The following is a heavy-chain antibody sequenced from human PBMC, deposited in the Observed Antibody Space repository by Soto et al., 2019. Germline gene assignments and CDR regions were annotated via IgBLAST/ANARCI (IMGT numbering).Heavy chain of an antibody. CDR2: INHSGST. CDR1: GGSFSGYY. J-gene: IGHJ3*02. V-gene: IGHV4-34*01. CDR3: ARGRLLWFGELFFGGYSSDPIRAFDI. D-gene: IGHD3-10*01. Sequence: SETLSLTCAVYGGSFSGYYWSWIRQPPGKGLEWIGEINHSGSTNYNPSLKSRVTISVDTSKNQFSLKLSSVTAADTAVYYCARGRLLWFGELFFGGYSSDPIRAFDIWGQGTMVTVSS.